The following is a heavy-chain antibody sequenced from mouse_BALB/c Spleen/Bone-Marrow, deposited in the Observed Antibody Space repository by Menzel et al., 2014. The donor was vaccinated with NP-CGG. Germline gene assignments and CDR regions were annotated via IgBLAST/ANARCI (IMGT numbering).Heavy chain of an antibody. CDR1: GYTFTSYY. CDR3: IYYGYPYAMDY. D-gene: IGHD2-2*01. J-gene: IGHJ4*01. CDR2: INPSNGGT. Sequence: VQLQQSGAELVKPGASVKLSCKASGYTFTSYYMYWVKQRPGQGLEWIGEINPSNGGTNFNEQFKSKATLTVDKSSSTAYMQLSSLTSEDSAVYYCIYYGYPYAMDYWGQGTSGTVSS. V-gene: IGHV1S81*02.